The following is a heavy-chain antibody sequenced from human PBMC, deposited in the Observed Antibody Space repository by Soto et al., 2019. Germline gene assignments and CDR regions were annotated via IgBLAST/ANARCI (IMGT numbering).Heavy chain of an antibody. V-gene: IGHV4-4*08. D-gene: IGHD3-10*01. CDR2: MYNSGST. CDR1: GGSISSYY. J-gene: IGHJ4*02. CDR3: ARMGYHYGSWCYPLDY. Sequence: QVQLQESGPGLVKPSETLSLTCTVSGGSISSYYWTWIRQPPGKGLEWIGFMYNSGSTHYNPSLTGQVTIFRDTSKSQFSPTRRSAHAAATAVYYCARMGYHYGSWCYPLDYWGQGTLVTVSS.